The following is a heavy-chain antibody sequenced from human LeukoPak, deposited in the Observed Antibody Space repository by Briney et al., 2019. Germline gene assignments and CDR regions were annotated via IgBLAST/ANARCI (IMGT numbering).Heavy chain of an antibody. Sequence: ASVKVSCXASGYTFTSYIISWVRQAPGQGLEWMGWINAYNGNTDYAQRVQGRVTMTTATSTSTAYMELRSLRSDDTAVYYCARDRHIAAAVYYYYMDVWGKGTPVTVSS. D-gene: IGHD6-13*01. CDR2: INAYNGNT. CDR1: GYTFTSYI. V-gene: IGHV1-18*01. CDR3: ARDRHIAAAVYYYYMDV. J-gene: IGHJ6*03.